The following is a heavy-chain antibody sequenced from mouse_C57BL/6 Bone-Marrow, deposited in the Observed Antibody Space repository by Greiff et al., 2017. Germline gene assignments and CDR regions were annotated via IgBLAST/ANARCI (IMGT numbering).Heavy chain of an antibody. Sequence: VQLQQSGPELVKPGASVKISCKASGYAFSSSWMNWVKQRPGKGLEWIGRIYPGDGDTNYNGKFKGKATLTADKSSSTAYMQLSSLTSEDSAVYFCVQLVPFAYWGQGTLVTVSA. V-gene: IGHV1-82*01. CDR3: VQLVPFAY. D-gene: IGHD4-1*02. J-gene: IGHJ3*01. CDR1: GYAFSSSW. CDR2: IYPGDGDT.